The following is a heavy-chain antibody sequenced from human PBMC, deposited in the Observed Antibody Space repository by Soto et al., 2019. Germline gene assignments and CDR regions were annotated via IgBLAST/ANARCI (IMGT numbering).Heavy chain of an antibody. V-gene: IGHV1-18*01. CDR2: ISGYNGNT. Sequence: QAQLVQSGAEVKKPGASVKVSCKASGYVFSTYGITWVRQAPGQGLEWMGWISGYNGNTDDGQKLQGRVTLTIDASTTTAYMDLRNLKSDATAVYYCARAEVYTSSWYAMDVWGQGTTVIVSS. D-gene: IGHD6-13*01. J-gene: IGHJ6*02. CDR1: GYVFSTYG. CDR3: ARAEVYTSSWYAMDV.